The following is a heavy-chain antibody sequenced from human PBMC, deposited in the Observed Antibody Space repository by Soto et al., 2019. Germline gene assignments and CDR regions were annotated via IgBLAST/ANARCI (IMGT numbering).Heavy chain of an antibody. CDR3: AREGSGWKYFDY. J-gene: IGHJ4*02. D-gene: IGHD6-19*01. V-gene: IGHV1-2*02. Sequence: QVQLVQSGAEVKKPGASVKVSCKGSGYTFIANYIQWVRQAPGQGLEWMGWNNPNSGGTTYAQKFQGRVTLTRDTSITTAYMELSGLTSDDTAVYFCAREGSGWKYFDYWGQGSLVTVPS. CDR2: NNPNSGGT. CDR1: GYTFIANY.